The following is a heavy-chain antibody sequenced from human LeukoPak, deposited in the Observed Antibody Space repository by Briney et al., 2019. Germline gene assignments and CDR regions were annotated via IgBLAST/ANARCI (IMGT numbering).Heavy chain of an antibody. CDR3: ARVMMEYQLPRPNDFDY. CDR2: INAYNGNT. J-gene: IGHJ4*02. Sequence: ASVKVSCKASGYTFTSYGIHWVRQAPGQGLEWMGWINAYNGNTNYAQKVQGRVTMTRDTSTSTAYMELRSLRSDDTAVYYCARVMMEYQLPRPNDFDYWGQGTLVTVSS. V-gene: IGHV1-18*01. D-gene: IGHD2-2*01. CDR1: GYTFTSYG.